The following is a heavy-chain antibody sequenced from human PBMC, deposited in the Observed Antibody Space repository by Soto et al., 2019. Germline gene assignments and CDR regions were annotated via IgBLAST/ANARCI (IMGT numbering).Heavy chain of an antibody. CDR1: GFTFSSYW. Sequence: RWSLRLSCAASGFTFSSYWMSWVRQAPGKGLEWVADIKQDGSEKYYVDSVKGRFTISRDNAKNSLYLQMNSLRAEDTAVYYCARVGAAATYYYYYYGMDVWGQGTTVTVSS. CDR2: IKQDGSEK. D-gene: IGHD6-13*01. V-gene: IGHV3-7*03. CDR3: ARVGAAATYYYYYYGMDV. J-gene: IGHJ6*02.